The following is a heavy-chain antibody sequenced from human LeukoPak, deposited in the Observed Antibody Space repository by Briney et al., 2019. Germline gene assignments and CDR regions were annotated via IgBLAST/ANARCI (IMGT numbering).Heavy chain of an antibody. Sequence: PSETLSLTCAVYGGSFSGYYWSWIRQPPGKGLEWIGEINHSGSTNYNPSLKSRVTISVDTSKNQFSLKLSSVTAADTAVYYCARGMYSSSCYSFDYWGQGTLVTVSS. CDR2: INHSGST. V-gene: IGHV4-34*01. J-gene: IGHJ4*02. CDR1: GGSFSGYY. CDR3: ARGMYSSSCYSFDY. D-gene: IGHD6-13*01.